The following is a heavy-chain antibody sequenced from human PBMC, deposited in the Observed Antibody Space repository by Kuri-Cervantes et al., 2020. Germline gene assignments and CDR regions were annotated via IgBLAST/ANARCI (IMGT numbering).Heavy chain of an antibody. V-gene: IGHV4-30-4*08. CDR1: GFSLSNARMG. J-gene: IGHJ2*01. D-gene: IGHD3-22*01. CDR3: ARDKGSGYQFGWYFDL. CDR2: IYYSGST. Sequence: SGPTLVKPTETLTLTCTVSGFSLSNARMGVSWIRQPPGKALEWIGYIYYSGSTYYNPSLKSRVTISVDTSKNQFSLKLSSVTAADTAVYYCARDKGSGYQFGWYFDLWGRGTLVTVSS.